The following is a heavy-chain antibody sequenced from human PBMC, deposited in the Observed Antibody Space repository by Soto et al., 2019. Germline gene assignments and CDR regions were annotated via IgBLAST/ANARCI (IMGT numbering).Heavy chain of an antibody. V-gene: IGHV3-11*01. D-gene: IGHD2-15*01. Sequence: QVQLVESGGNLVKPGGSLRPSCEAFGFTFSDYYLSRIRQAPGKGLEWVSYISRSASTIYYADAVKGRFTISRDNAKNSLYLQMNSLRAEDTAVYYCASFPYCSGGSCYSDYWGQGTLVTVSS. CDR1: GFTFSDYY. CDR3: ASFPYCSGGSCYSDY. CDR2: ISRSASTI. J-gene: IGHJ4*02.